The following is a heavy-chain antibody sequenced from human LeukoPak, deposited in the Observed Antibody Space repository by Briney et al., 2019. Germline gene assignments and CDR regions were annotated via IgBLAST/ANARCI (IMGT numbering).Heavy chain of an antibody. D-gene: IGHD3-10*01. V-gene: IGHV1-69*05. J-gene: IGHJ4*02. CDR1: GGTFSSYA. CDR3: ARQYYYGSGILGC. Sequence: GASVKVSCKASGGTFSSYAISWVRQAPGQGLNYAQKFQGRVTITTDESTSTAYMELSSPRSEDTAVYYCARQYYYGSGILGCWGQGTLVTVSS.